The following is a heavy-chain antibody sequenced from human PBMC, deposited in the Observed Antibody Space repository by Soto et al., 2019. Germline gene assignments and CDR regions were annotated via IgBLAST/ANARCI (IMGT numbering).Heavy chain of an antibody. J-gene: IGHJ4*02. Sequence: QITLNESGPTQVKPRQTLTLTCTFSGFSLTTRGVGVGWIRQSPGKAPEWLALIYWDDDKSYSPSLKSRLTMTQDTSKNQVVLTMADLDPADTATYYCAHRVLRTVFGLVTTTAIYFDFWGQGTPVAVSS. V-gene: IGHV2-5*02. CDR3: AHRVLRTVFGLVTTTAIYFDF. CDR2: IYWDDDK. D-gene: IGHD3-3*01. CDR1: GFSLTTRGVG.